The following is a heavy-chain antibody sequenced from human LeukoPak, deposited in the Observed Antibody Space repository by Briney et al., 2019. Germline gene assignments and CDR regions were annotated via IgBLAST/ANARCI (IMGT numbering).Heavy chain of an antibody. CDR3: ARVRYCSGGSCYPVDYWYFDL. Sequence: ASVKVSCKASGYTFTSYAMNWVRQAPGQGLERMGWINTNTGNPTYAQGFTGQFVFSLDTSVSTAYLRISSLKAEDTAVYYCARVRYCSGGSCYPVDYWYFDLWGRGTLVTVSS. D-gene: IGHD2-15*01. V-gene: IGHV7-4-1*02. CDR1: GYTFTSYA. CDR2: INTNTGNP. J-gene: IGHJ2*01.